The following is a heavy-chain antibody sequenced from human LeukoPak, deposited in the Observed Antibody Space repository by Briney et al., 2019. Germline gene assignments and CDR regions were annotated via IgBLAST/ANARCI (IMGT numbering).Heavy chain of an antibody. CDR2: IYPADSDT. CDR1: GYSFTNYW. CDR3: ARRAFSSSWPYYYYYMDV. D-gene: IGHD6-13*01. V-gene: IGHV5-51*01. Sequence: GESLKISCKGSGYSFTNYWIGWVRQMPGKGLEWMGIIYPADSDTRYSPSFQDQVTISADKSISTAYLQWSSLKASDTAMYYCARRAFSSSWPYYYYYMDVWGKGTTVTVSS. J-gene: IGHJ6*03.